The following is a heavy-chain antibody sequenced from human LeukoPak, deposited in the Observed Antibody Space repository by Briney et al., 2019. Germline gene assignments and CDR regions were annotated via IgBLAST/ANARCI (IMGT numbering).Heavy chain of an antibody. CDR1: GFTFSNYG. V-gene: IGHV3-30*02. J-gene: IGHJ4*02. CDR2: IWYDGSNK. CDR3: AKSDSSGSKNYFDY. D-gene: IGHD6-19*01. Sequence: GGSLRLSCAASGFTFSNYGIHWVRQAPGKGLEWVAFIWYDGSNKYCADSVKGRFTISRDNSKNTLYLQMNSLRAEDTAVYYCAKSDSSGSKNYFDYWGQGTLVTVSS.